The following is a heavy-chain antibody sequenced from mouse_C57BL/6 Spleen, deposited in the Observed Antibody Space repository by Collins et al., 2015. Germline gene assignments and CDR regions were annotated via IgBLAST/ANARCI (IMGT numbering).Heavy chain of an antibody. Sequence: QVQLQQPGAELVKPGASVKLSCKASGYTFTSYWMQWVKQRPGQGLEWIGEIDPSDSYTNYNQKFKGKATLTVDTSSSTAYMQLSSLTSEDSAVYYCARPAQATVYWGQGTTLTVSS. V-gene: IGHV1-50*01. CDR1: GYTFTSYW. CDR2: IDPSDSYT. D-gene: IGHD3-2*02. CDR3: ARPAQATVY. J-gene: IGHJ2*01.